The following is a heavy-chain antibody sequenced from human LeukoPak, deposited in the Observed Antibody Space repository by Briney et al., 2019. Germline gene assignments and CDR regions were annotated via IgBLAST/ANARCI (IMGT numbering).Heavy chain of an antibody. D-gene: IGHD3-10*01. CDR3: ARGDQYSSGAFDI. Sequence: ASVKVSCKASGYTFTGYYMHWVRQAPGQGLEWMGWINPNSGGTNYAQKFQGRVTMTRDTSISTAYMELSRLRSDDTAVYYCARGDQYSSGAFDIWGQGTMVTVSS. J-gene: IGHJ3*02. CDR1: GYTFTGYY. V-gene: IGHV1-2*02. CDR2: INPNSGGT.